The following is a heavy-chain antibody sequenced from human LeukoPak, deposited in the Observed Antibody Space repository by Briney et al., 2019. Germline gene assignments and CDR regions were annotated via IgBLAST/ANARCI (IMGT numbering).Heavy chain of an antibody. CDR1: GFTFSSYW. CDR2: IKQDGSEK. D-gene: IGHD3-16*02. Sequence: GGSLRLSCAASGFTFSSYWMSWVRQAPGKGLEWVANIKQDGSEKYYVDSVKGRFTTSRDNAKNSLYLQMNSLRAEDTAVYYCARDYSDYVWGSYRFDYWGQGTLVTVSS. CDR3: ARDYSDYVWGSYRFDY. V-gene: IGHV3-7*01. J-gene: IGHJ4*02.